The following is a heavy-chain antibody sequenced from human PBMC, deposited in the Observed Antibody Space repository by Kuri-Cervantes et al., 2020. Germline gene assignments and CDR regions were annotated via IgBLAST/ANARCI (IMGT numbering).Heavy chain of an antibody. CDR2: MNPNSGNT. D-gene: IGHD1-7*01. V-gene: IGHV1-8*01. CDR3: ARELPIGWNYAGYYMDV. CDR1: GYTFTSYD. J-gene: IGHJ6*03. Sequence: ASVKVSCKASGYTFTSYDINWVRQATGQGLEWMGWMNPNSGNTGYAQKFQGRVTMTEDTSTDTAYMELSSLRSEDTAVYYCARELPIGWNYAGYYMDVWGKGTTVTVSS.